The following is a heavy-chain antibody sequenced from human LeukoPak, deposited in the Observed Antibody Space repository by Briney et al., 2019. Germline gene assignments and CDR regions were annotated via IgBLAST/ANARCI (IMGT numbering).Heavy chain of an antibody. CDR2: ISAYNGNT. V-gene: IGHV1-18*01. CDR1: GYTFTSYV. J-gene: IGHJ6*02. CDR3: ARAGIRYFDWLFSSYYGMDV. Sequence: ASVKVSCKASGYTFTSYVISWVRQAPGQGLEWMGWISAYNGNTNYAQKLQGRVTMTTDTSTSTAYMELRSLRSDDTAVYYCARAGIRYFDWLFSSYYGMDVWGQGTTVTVSS. D-gene: IGHD3-9*01.